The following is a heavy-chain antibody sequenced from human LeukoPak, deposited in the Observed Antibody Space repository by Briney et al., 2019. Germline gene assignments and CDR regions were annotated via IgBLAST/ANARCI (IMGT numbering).Heavy chain of an antibody. J-gene: IGHJ4*02. V-gene: IGHV4-59*08. CDR2: IYYSGST. D-gene: IGHD3-10*01. CDR3: ARTTYYYGSGSYQETFDY. CDR1: GGSISSYY. Sequence: SETLSLTCTVSGGSISSYYWSWIRQPPGKGLEWIGYIYYSGSTNYNPSLKSRVTISVDTSKNQSSLKLSSVTAADTTVYYCARTTYYYGSGSYQETFDYWGQGTLVTVSS.